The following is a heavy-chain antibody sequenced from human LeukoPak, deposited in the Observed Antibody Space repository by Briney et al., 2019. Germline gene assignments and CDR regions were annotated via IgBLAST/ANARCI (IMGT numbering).Heavy chain of an antibody. CDR3: VRGIRSWGRKVLDH. CDR1: GVSFSDSY. J-gene: IGHJ4*02. Sequence: SETLSLTCAVTGVSFSDSYWSWIRQPPGKGLEWIGEINHSGSSKYNASLKTRVTISVDTSTSQFSLKMNSMTAADTAVYYCVRGIRSWGRKVLDHWGQGTLVTVSS. V-gene: IGHV4-34*01. CDR2: INHSGSS. D-gene: IGHD3-16*01.